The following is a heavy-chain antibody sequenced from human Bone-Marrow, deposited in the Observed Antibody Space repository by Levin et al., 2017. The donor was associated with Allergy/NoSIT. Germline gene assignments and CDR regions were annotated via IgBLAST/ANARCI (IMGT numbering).Heavy chain of an antibody. J-gene: IGHJ5*01. D-gene: IGHD3-3*01. CDR1: GFTFSSYW. Sequence: VASVKVSCAASGFTFSSYWMHWVRQAPGKGLVWVSRINSDGSSTSYADSVKGRFTISRDNAKNTLYLQMNSLRAEDTAVYYCARAGVAEVFDPWGQGTLVTVSS. V-gene: IGHV3-74*01. CDR3: ARAGVAEVFDP. CDR2: INSDGSST.